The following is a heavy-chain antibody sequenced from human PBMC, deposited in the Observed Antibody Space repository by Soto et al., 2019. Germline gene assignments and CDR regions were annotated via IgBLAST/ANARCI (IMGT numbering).Heavy chain of an antibody. D-gene: IGHD2-8*02. J-gene: IGHJ6*02. CDR1: DNTFTHYG. CDR2: ISGYNGNT. V-gene: IGHV1-18*01. CDR3: AATGGNYFGLDV. Sequence: ASVKVSCKSSDNTFTHYGINWVRQAPGQGLEWMGWISGYNGNTKYAQKFQDRVTMTADTSTRTAFMEVRSLTSDDTGVYFCAATGGNYFGLDVWGQGTTVTV.